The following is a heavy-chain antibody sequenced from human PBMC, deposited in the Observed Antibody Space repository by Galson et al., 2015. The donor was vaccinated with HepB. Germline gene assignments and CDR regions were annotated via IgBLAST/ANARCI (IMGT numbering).Heavy chain of an antibody. V-gene: IGHV1-2*02. CDR2: IDPNSGAT. CDR3: AREVWHLDP. D-gene: IGHD2-2*03. Sequence: SVKVSCKASGSTFTGRQMHWVRQAPGQGLEWVGWIDPNSGATKYAQKFQGRATMTRDMSLSTAYMELSSLTSDDTAVYYCAREVWHLDPWGQGTLVTVSS. CDR1: GSTFTGRQ. J-gene: IGHJ5*02.